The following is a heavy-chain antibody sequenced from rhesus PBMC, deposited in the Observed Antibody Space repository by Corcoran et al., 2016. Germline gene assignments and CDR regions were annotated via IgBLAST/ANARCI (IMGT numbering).Heavy chain of an antibody. CDR1: GGSISGYYH. V-gene: IGHV4-73*01. CDR3: ARGNWNHELDV. D-gene: IGHD1-1*01. Sequence: QVKLQQWGEGLVKPSETLSLICAVHGGSISGYYHCSCIRQPPGKGLEWSGNNDGNTASTNYNPALKNRVTISTDTAKNQFSLKLSAVTAADTAVYYCARGNWNHELDVWGRGVLVTVSS. CDR2: NDGNTAST. J-gene: IGHJ5-2*02.